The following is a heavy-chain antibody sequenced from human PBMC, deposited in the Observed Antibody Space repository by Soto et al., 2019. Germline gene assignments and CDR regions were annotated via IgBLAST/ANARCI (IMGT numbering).Heavy chain of an antibody. CDR3: ARSKRIRSFGVVPFRSSCMDV. V-gene: IGHV1-46*01. CDR2: INPSGGST. Sequence: ASVKVSFKASGYTFTSDYMHWVRQAPGQGLEWRGIINPSGGSTSYAQKFQARVTMTRDTPTSTVYMELSSLRSEDTAVYYCARSKRIRSFGVVPFRSSCMDVWG. J-gene: IGHJ6*02. D-gene: IGHD3-3*01. CDR1: GYTFTSDY.